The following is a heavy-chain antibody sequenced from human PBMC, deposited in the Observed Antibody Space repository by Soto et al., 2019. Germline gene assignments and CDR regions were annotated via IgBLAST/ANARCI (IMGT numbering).Heavy chain of an antibody. CDR3: ARTAATAYYYYMDV. CDR2: INHSGST. J-gene: IGHJ6*03. V-gene: IGHV4-34*01. Sequence: PLETLSLTCAFYGWSFSGYYWSWIRQPPGKGLEWIGEINHSGSTNYNPSLKSRVTISVDTSKNQFSLKLSSVTAADTAVYYCARTAATAYYYYMDVWGKGTTVTVSS. CDR1: GWSFSGYY. D-gene: IGHD6-25*01.